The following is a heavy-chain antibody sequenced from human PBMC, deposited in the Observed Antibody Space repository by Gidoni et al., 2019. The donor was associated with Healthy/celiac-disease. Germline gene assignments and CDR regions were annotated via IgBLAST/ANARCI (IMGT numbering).Heavy chain of an antibody. Sequence: QVQLVQSGAEVKKPGSSVTVSCKASGGTFSSSAISWLRQAPGQGLEWMGGIIPIFGTANYAQKFQGRVTITADKSTSTAYMELSSLRSEDTAVYYCARGIMDIVVVVAATDSKIDAFDIWGQGTMVTVSS. J-gene: IGHJ3*02. V-gene: IGHV1-69*06. CDR3: ARGIMDIVVVVAATDSKIDAFDI. CDR2: IIPIFGTA. CDR1: GGTFSSSA. D-gene: IGHD2-15*01.